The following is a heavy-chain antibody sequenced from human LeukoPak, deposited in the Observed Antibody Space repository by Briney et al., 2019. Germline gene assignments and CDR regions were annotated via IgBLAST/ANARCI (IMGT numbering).Heavy chain of an antibody. V-gene: IGHV3-23*01. CDR1: GFSFSSYA. CDR2: ISGSGGNT. J-gene: IGHJ4*02. CDR3: ASRSSHPLYYFDY. Sequence: PGGSLRLSCAASGFSFSSYAMSWVRQAPGKGLEWVSSISGSGGNTYYADSMKGRFTISRDNSRNTLYLQMNSLRAEDTAVYYCASRSSHPLYYFDYWGQGTLVTVSS.